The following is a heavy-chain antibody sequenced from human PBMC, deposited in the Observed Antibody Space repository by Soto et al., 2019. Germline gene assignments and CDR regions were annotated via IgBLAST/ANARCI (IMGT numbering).Heavy chain of an antibody. J-gene: IGHJ4*02. Sequence: EVQLVESGGGLVKPGGSLRLSCAASGFTLSNYNMNWVRQAPGKGLEWVSFISSSSSYIYYADSVKGRFTISRDNAKNSLYLQINSLRAEDTAVYYCARDAAGRDYWGQGTLVTVSS. CDR2: ISSSSSYI. CDR1: GFTLSNYN. D-gene: IGHD6-19*01. CDR3: ARDAAGRDY. V-gene: IGHV3-21*01.